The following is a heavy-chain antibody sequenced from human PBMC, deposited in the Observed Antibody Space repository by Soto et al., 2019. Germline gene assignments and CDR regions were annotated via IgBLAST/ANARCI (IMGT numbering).Heavy chain of an antibody. CDR3: ARVPVDEERGWYGGGAFNI. CDR1: GYSFTSYW. J-gene: IGHJ3*02. V-gene: IGHV5-10-1*01. Sequence: PGESLKISCKGSGYSFTSYWISWVRQMPGKGLEWMGRIDPSDSYTNYSPSFQGHVTISADKSISTAYLQWSSLKASDTAMYYCARVPVDEERGWYGGGAFNIWGQGKMVTVSS. D-gene: IGHD6-19*01. CDR2: IDPSDSYT.